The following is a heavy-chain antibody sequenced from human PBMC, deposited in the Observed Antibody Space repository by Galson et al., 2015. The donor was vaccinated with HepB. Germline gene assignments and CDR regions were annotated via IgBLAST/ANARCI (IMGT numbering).Heavy chain of an antibody. Sequence: SLRLSCAASGFTFSDYYMNWIRQAPGKGLEWLSYISDSSRYTKYADAVEGRFTISRDNAKNSLYLQLNSLRAEDTAVYYCARGRGRGIFMSHDVFDIWGQGTMVAVSS. V-gene: IGHV3-11*06. J-gene: IGHJ3*02. D-gene: IGHD3-10*01. CDR1: GFTFSDYY. CDR2: ISDSSRYT. CDR3: ARGRGRGIFMSHDVFDI.